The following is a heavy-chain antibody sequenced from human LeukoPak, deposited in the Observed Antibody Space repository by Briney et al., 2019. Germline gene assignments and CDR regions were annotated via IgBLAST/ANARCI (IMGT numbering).Heavy chain of an antibody. D-gene: IGHD3-3*01. CDR1: GGSFSGYY. V-gene: IGHV4-34*01. CDR3: ARYSGYHNYYYYYHMDV. Sequence: SETLSLTCAVYGGSFSGYYWSWIRQPPGKGLEWIGEIDHSGSTNYNPSLKSRVTISVDTSKNQFSLKLSSVTAADTAVYYCARYSGYHNYYYYYHMDVWGKGTTVTVSS. J-gene: IGHJ6*03. CDR2: IDHSGST.